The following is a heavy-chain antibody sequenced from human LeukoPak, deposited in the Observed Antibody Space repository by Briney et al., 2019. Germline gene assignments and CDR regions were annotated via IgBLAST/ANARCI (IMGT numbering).Heavy chain of an antibody. CDR3: TTTTRGWYGVGDY. Sequence: SETLSLTCTVSGGSISSSTDYWGWIRQPPGKRLEWIVSFYYSGSTYYNASLKSRVSISVDTSKNQFSLMLSSVTAADTAVYYCTTTTRGWYGVGDYWGQGAPVTVSS. J-gene: IGHJ4*02. D-gene: IGHD6-19*01. V-gene: IGHV4-39*01. CDR2: FYYSGST. CDR1: GGSISSSTDY.